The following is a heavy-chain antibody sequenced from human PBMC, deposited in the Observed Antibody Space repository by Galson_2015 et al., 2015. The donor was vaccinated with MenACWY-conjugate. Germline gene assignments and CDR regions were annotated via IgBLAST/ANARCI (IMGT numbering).Heavy chain of an antibody. CDR3: LRGLWFGSGQYYFDY. V-gene: IGHV3-64D*06. D-gene: IGHD3-10*01. CDR1: GFTFSNYY. Sequence: SLRLSCAASGFTFSNYYMHWVRQAPGKGLEYVSSISGDGDSTRHADSVKGRFTISRDNSKNTLYLQMSSLRAEDAAMYFCLRGLWFGSGQYYFDYWGQGTLVTVSS. CDR2: ISGDGDST. J-gene: IGHJ4*02.